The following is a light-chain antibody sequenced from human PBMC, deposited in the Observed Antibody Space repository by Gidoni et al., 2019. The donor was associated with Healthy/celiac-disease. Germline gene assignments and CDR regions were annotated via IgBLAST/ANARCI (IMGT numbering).Light chain of an antibody. V-gene: IGKV3-20*01. Sequence: EIVLTQSPGTLSLSPGERATLSCRASQRVNSSYLAWYQQKPGQAPRLLIYGASSRATGIPDRFSGSGSGTDFTLTISRLEPEDFAVYYCQQDGSSPKTFGQGTKVEIK. CDR3: QQDGSSPKT. J-gene: IGKJ1*01. CDR1: QRVNSSY. CDR2: GAS.